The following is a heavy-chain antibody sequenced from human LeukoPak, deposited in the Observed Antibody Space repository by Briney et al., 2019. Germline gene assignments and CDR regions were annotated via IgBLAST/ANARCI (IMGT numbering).Heavy chain of an antibody. CDR1: GFTLRWHW. CDR2: IKKDGSEK. Sequence: GGTLRLSCAASGFTLRWHWMTWVRQAPGKGLEWVAKIKKDGSEKYYVDSVKGRFTISRDNAKNSLSLQMNSLRAEDTAVYYCARQTGTDSYGTGGWGQGTLVTVSS. CDR3: ARQTGTDSYGTGG. J-gene: IGHJ4*02. D-gene: IGHD5-18*01. V-gene: IGHV3-7*01.